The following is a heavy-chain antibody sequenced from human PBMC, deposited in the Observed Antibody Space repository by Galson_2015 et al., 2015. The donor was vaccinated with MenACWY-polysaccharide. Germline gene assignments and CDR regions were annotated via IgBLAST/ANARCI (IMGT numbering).Heavy chain of an antibody. CDR1: GFTFSSYS. CDR3: ARDHFGDYGVSNGAFDI. Sequence: SLRLSCAASGFTFSSYSMNWVRQAPGKGLEWVSYISSSSSTIYYADSVKGRFTISRDNAKNSLYLQMNSLRDEDTAVYYCARDHFGDYGVSNGAFDIWGQGTMVTVSS. J-gene: IGHJ3*02. CDR2: ISSSSSTI. D-gene: IGHD4-17*01. V-gene: IGHV3-48*02.